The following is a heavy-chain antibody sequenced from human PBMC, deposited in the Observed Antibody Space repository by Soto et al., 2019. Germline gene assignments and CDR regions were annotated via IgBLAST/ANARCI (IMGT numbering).Heavy chain of an antibody. CDR1: GFTFASYA. V-gene: IGHV3-23*01. CDR2: VSGSGDYT. CDR3: AKRTISSF. J-gene: IGHJ4*02. D-gene: IGHD3-9*01. Sequence: EVQLLESGGGLVQPGGSLRLSCAASGFTFASYAMSWVRQAPGKGLEWVSAVSGSGDYTYYADSVKGRFTISRDNSKSTLYLQMNSLRAEDTAVYYCAKRTISSFWGQGTLVTVSS.